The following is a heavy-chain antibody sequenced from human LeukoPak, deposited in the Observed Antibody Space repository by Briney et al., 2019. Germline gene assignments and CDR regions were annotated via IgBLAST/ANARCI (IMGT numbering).Heavy chain of an antibody. CDR3: AKDLVTHDY. CDR1: GGSISSSSYY. J-gene: IGHJ4*02. CDR2: IYYSGST. Sequence: PSETLSLTCTVSGGSISSSSYYWGWIRQSPGKGLEWIGTIYYSGSTYYNPSLKSRVTISVDTSKNQFSLKLSSVTAADTAVYYCAKDLVTHDYWGQGTLVTVSS. V-gene: IGHV4-39*02. D-gene: IGHD3-9*01.